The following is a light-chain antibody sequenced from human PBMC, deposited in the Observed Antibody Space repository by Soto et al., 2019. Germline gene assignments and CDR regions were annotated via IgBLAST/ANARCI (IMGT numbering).Light chain of an antibody. Sequence: EIVLTQSPGTLSLSPGERATLSCRASQSVSSSYLAWYQQKPGQAPRLLIYGASSRATGIPGRFSGSGSGTDVTINISRLEPEDFEGYYCQHYGCSPQWTFGQGTKVEIK. J-gene: IGKJ1*01. CDR2: GAS. CDR1: QSVSSSY. CDR3: QHYGCSPQWT. V-gene: IGKV3-20*01.